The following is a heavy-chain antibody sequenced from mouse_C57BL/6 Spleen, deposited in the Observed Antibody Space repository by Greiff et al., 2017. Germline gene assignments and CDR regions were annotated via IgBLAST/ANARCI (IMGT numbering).Heavy chain of an antibody. CDR2: VNYDGSST. CDR3: ARVYGSSYKNAMDY. V-gene: IGHV5-16*01. CDR1: GFTFSDYY. J-gene: IGHJ4*01. D-gene: IGHD1-1*01. Sequence: EVQLVESEGGLVQPGSSMKLSCTASGFTFSDYYMAWVRQVPEKGLEWVANVNYDGSSTYYLDSLKSRFIISRDNAKNILYLQMSSLKSEDTATYYCARVYGSSYKNAMDYWGQGTSVTVSS.